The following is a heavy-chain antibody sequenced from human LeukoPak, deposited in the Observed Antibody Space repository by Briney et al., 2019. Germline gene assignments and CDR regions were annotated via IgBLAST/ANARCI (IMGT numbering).Heavy chain of an antibody. J-gene: IGHJ3*02. D-gene: IGHD4-17*01. CDR3: ARRGAVTYAFDI. Sequence: PGGSLRLSCAASGFTFSSYGMHWVRQAPGKGLEWVSRINRDGSSTSYADSVKGRFTISRDNAKNTLYLQMNSLRAEDTAVYYCARRGAVTYAFDIWGQGTMVTVSS. V-gene: IGHV3-74*01. CDR2: INRDGSST. CDR1: GFTFSSYG.